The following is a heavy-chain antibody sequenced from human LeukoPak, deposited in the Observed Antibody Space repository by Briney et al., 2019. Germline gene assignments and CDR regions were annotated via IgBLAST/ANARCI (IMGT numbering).Heavy chain of an antibody. Sequence: GESLKISCKGSGYSFTTYWIGWVRQMPGKGLEWMAIIYPGDSDTRYSPSFQDQVTISADKSTNTACLQWSSLKASDTAMYYCARSYDSSGYFDYWGQGTLVTVSS. J-gene: IGHJ4*02. CDR1: GYSFTTYW. V-gene: IGHV5-51*01. D-gene: IGHD3-22*01. CDR2: IYPGDSDT. CDR3: ARSYDSSGYFDY.